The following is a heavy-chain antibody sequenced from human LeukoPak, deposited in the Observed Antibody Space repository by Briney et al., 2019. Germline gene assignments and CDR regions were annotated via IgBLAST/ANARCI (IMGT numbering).Heavy chain of an antibody. Sequence: GGSLRLSCAASGFTFSSYSMNWVHQAPGKGLEWVSSISSSSSYIYYADSVKGRFTISRDNAKNSLYLQMNSLRAEDTAVYYCARYYDILTGYYRDFDYWGQGTLVTVSS. V-gene: IGHV3-21*01. J-gene: IGHJ4*02. CDR3: ARYYDILTGYYRDFDY. CDR2: ISSSSSYI. D-gene: IGHD3-9*01. CDR1: GFTFSSYS.